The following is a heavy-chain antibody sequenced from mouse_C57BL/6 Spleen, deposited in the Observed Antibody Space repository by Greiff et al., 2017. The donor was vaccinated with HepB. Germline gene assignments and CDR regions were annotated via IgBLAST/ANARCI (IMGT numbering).Heavy chain of an antibody. J-gene: IGHJ4*01. CDR2: ISDGGSYT. CDR1: GFTFSSYA. Sequence: DVQLVESGGGLVKPGGSLKLSCAASGFTFSSYAMSWVRQTPEKRLEWVATISDGGSYTYYPDNVKGRFTISRDNAKNNLYLQMSHLKSEDTAMYYCAREEGYYYAMDYWGQGTSVTVSS. V-gene: IGHV5-4*01. CDR3: AREEGYYYAMDY.